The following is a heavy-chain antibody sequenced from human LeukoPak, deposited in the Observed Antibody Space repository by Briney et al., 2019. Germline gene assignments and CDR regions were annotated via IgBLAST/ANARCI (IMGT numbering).Heavy chain of an antibody. CDR1: GVSINSHC. J-gene: IGHJ6*02. D-gene: IGHD2-21*02. Sequence: PSETLSLTCTVSGVSINSHCWSWIRQPPGKGLGWIGYVYYSGSTNYNPSLKSRVTISVDTSKSQFSLKLSSVTAADTAVYYCARLGTVRQPDFYYYGMDVWGQGTTVTVSS. V-gene: IGHV4-59*08. CDR3: ARLGTVRQPDFYYYGMDV. CDR2: VYYSGST.